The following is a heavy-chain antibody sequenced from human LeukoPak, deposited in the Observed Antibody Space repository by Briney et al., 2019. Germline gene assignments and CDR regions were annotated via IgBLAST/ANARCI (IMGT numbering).Heavy chain of an antibody. CDR1: GFTFGNFG. J-gene: IGHJ6*03. CDR2: ITGSGGST. D-gene: IGHD6-13*01. CDR3: AKLYSTYQNYYYYYYMDV. V-gene: IGHV3-23*01. Sequence: GGSLRLSCEASGFTFGNFGMTWVRQAPGKGLEWVSAITGSGGSTYYADSVKGQFTISRDNSKNTLYLQMNSLRADDTAVYYCAKLYSTYQNYYYYYYMDVWGKGTTVTVSS.